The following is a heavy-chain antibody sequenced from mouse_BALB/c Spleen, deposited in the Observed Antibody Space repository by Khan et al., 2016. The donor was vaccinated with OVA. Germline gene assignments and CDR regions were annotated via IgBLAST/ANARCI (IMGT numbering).Heavy chain of an antibody. CDR3: ARGYEFFPY. Sequence: IQLVQSGPDLVKPGASVKISCKASGYSFSLYYMTWVKQSHGKSPEWIGRVNPNNGDATYNQKFKGKAILTVDKSSSTAYMELRSLTSEDSAVFYCARGYEFFPYGGQGTLVTVSA. CDR1: GYSFSLYY. V-gene: IGHV1-26*01. D-gene: IGHD2-12*01. CDR2: VNPNNGDA. J-gene: IGHJ3*01.